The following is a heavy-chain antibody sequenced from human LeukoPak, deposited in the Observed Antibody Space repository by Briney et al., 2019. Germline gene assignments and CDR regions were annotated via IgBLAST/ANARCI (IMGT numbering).Heavy chain of an antibody. Sequence: GASVKVSCKASGGTFSSYAISWVRQAPGQGLEWMGRIIPILGIANYAQKFQGRVTITAVKSTSTAYMELSSLRSEDTAVYYCARYITMVRGGSWFDPWGQGTLVTVSS. D-gene: IGHD3-10*01. CDR2: IIPILGIA. J-gene: IGHJ5*02. V-gene: IGHV1-69*04. CDR1: GGTFSSYA. CDR3: ARYITMVRGGSWFDP.